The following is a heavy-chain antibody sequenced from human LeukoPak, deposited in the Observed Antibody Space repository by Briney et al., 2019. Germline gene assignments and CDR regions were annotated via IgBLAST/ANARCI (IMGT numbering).Heavy chain of an antibody. J-gene: IGHJ2*01. CDR2: IYSSGST. Sequence: SETLSLTCTVSGGSIRTSYWSWIRQPAGKGLEWIGRIYSSGSTNYNPSLKSRVTMSLDTSKNQFSLKLISVTAADTAVYYCARDRTGVSWYFDLWGRGTLVTVSS. D-gene: IGHD7-27*01. CDR3: ARDRTGVSWYFDL. V-gene: IGHV4-4*07. CDR1: GGSIRTSY.